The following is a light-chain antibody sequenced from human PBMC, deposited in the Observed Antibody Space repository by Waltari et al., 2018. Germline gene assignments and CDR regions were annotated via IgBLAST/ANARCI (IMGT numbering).Light chain of an antibody. V-gene: IGKV1-33*01. CDR1: HDISDH. CDR3: QQFHALPFS. CDR2: DAS. Sequence: DIQMTQSPSSLSESVGDRITITCQASHDISDHINWYQHKPGKAPNLVIYDASNLETGVTSRFSGSGSGTEFTFTINNVQPEDSATFYCQQFHALPFSFGPGTKV. J-gene: IGKJ3*01.